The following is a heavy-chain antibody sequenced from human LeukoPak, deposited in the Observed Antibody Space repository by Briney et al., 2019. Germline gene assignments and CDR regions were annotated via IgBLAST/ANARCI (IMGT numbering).Heavy chain of an antibody. V-gene: IGHV1-18*01. CDR3: ARSVGKQQLVPRDYYYYYMDV. D-gene: IGHD6-13*01. J-gene: IGHJ6*03. Sequence: ASVKVSCKTSGYTFNSYGISWVRQAPGQGLAWMGWINSYNGNTNYAQNLQGRVTMTTDTSTSTAYMELRSLRSDDTAVYYCARSVGKQQLVPRDYYYYYMDVWGKGTTVTVSS. CDR1: GYTFNSYG. CDR2: INSYNGNT.